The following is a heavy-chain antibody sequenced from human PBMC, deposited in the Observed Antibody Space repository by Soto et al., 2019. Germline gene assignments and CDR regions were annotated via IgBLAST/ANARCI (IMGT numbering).Heavy chain of an antibody. V-gene: IGHV4-31*03. Sequence: PSETLSLTCSVSGGSISTSGYYWSWIRQHPGKGLEWIGYIYSSGSAYYNPSLESRVTISMDSSKNQFSLKLTSVTAADTAVYYCARVPTQVTQEYFFDYCGQGTQVTVSS. CDR2: IYSSGSA. J-gene: IGHJ4*02. CDR1: GGSISTSGYY. D-gene: IGHD2-21*02. CDR3: ARVPTQVTQEYFFDY.